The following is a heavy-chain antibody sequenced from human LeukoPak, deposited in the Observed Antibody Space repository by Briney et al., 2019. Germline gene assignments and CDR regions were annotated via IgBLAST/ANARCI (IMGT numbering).Heavy chain of an antibody. CDR2: ISSSGSTI. CDR3: AELGITMIGGF. V-gene: IGHV3-48*03. CDR1: GFTFSSYE. J-gene: IGHJ6*04. D-gene: IGHD3-10*02. Sequence: PGGSLRLSCAASGFTFSSYEMNWVRQAPGKGLEWVSYISSSGSTIYYADSVKGRFTISRDNAKNSLYLQMNSLRAEDTAVYYCAELGITMIGGFWGKGTTVTISS.